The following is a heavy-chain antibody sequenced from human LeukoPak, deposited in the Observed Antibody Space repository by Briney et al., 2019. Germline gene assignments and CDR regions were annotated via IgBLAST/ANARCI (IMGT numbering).Heavy chain of an antibody. Sequence: SQTLSLTCTVSGGSISSGDYYWSWIRQPPGKGLEWIGYIYYSGSTYYNPSLKSRVTISVDTSKNQFSLKLSSVTAADTAVYYCARAASQQWLVRGGGYFDYWGQGTLVTVSS. CDR3: ARAASQQWLVRGGGYFDY. CDR1: GGSISSGDYY. V-gene: IGHV4-30-4*01. CDR2: IYYSGST. J-gene: IGHJ4*02. D-gene: IGHD6-19*01.